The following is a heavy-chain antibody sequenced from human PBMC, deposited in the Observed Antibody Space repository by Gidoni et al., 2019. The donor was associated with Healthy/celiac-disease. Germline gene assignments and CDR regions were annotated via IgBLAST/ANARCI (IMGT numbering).Heavy chain of an antibody. CDR3: AMKIAGTIGYYYYGMDV. Sequence: QVQLVQSGAEVKKPGSSVKVPCKASGGTFSSYAISWVRQAPGQGLEWMGGILTIFGTANYAQKFQGRVTITADESTSTAYMELSSLRSEDTAVYYCAMKIAGTIGYYYYGMDVWGQGTTVTVSS. J-gene: IGHJ6*02. V-gene: IGHV1-69*01. CDR1: GGTFSSYA. CDR2: ILTIFGTA. D-gene: IGHD6-13*01.